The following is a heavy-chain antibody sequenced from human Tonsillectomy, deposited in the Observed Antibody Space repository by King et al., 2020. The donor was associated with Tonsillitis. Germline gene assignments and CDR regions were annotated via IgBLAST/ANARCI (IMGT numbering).Heavy chain of an antibody. J-gene: IGHJ6*02. V-gene: IGHV3-30*18. CDR2: ISYDGSNK. Sequence: VQLVESGGGVVQPGRSLRLSCAASGFTFSSYGMHWVRQTPGKGLEWVAVISYDGSNKYYADSVKGRFTISRDNSKNTLYLQMNSLRAEETAVYYCAKELRRTARPAAAYYYHGMDVWGQGTTVTVSS. D-gene: IGHD6-6*01. CDR3: AKELRRTARPAAAYYYHGMDV. CDR1: GFTFSSYG.